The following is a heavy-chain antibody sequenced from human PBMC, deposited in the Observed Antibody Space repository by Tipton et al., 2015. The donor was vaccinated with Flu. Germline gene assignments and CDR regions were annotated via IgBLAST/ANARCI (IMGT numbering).Heavy chain of an antibody. Sequence: LRLSCTVSGGSTSSGSYYWSWIRQPAGKGLEWIGRIYTSGSTNYNPSLKSRVTISVDTSKNQFSLKLSSVTAADTAVYYCARDFPSMGYWYFDLWGRGTLVTVSS. CDR1: GGSTSSGSYY. CDR3: ARDFPSMGYWYFDL. V-gene: IGHV4-61*02. D-gene: IGHD2/OR15-2a*01. CDR2: IYTSGST. J-gene: IGHJ2*01.